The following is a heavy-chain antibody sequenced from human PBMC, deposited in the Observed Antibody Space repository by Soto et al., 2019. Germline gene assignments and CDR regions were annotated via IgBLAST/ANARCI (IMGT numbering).Heavy chain of an antibody. J-gene: IGHJ3*01. V-gene: IGHV1-18*04. CDR1: GYSFTGYG. CDR2: ITTYNGDT. D-gene: IGHD5-12*01. CDR3: ARGRGYSLIPVVDDAVDV. Sequence: QVQLVQSGGEVKKPGASVKVSCKASGYSFTGYGINWVRQAPGQGPEWLGRITTYNGDTNYAQNFQGRLTMTTDTSTGTTYMALRSLRSDDTAVYYCARGRGYSLIPVVDDAVDVWGQGTLVTVSS.